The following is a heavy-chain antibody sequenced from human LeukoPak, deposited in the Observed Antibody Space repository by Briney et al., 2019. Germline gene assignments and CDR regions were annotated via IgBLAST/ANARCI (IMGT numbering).Heavy chain of an antibody. Sequence: SGGSLRLSCAVSGITLSNYGMSWVRQAPGKGLEWVSVIYSGGSTYYADSVKGRFTISRDNSKNTMYLQMNSLRAEDSAVYYCAREGPIVGATNAFDIWGQGTMVTVSS. CDR3: AREGPIVGATNAFDI. CDR1: GITLSNYG. J-gene: IGHJ3*02. V-gene: IGHV3-66*01. D-gene: IGHD1-26*01. CDR2: IYSGGST.